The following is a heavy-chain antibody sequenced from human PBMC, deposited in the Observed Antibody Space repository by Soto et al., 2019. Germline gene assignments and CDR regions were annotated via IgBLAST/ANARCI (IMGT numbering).Heavy chain of an antibody. J-gene: IGHJ5*02. CDR2: IYYSGST. Sequence: SETLSLTCAVSGYSISSSNWWGWIRQPPGKGLEWIGYIYYSGSTYYNPSLKSRVTMSVDTSKNQFSLKLSSVTAVDTAVYYCARKERAAGRYWFDPWGQGTLVTVSS. CDR3: ARKERAAGRYWFDP. CDR1: GYSISSSNW. V-gene: IGHV4-28*01. D-gene: IGHD6-13*01.